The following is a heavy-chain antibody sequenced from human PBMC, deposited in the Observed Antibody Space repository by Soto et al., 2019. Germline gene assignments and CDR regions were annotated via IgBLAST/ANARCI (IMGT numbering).Heavy chain of an antibody. J-gene: IGHJ2*01. CDR3: AKDPILTNSPASPVNWYFDL. V-gene: IGHV1-18*01. CDR1: GYTFTSYG. D-gene: IGHD3-3*01. CDR2: ISAYNGNT. Sequence: QVQLVQSGAEVKKPGASVKVSCKASGYTFTSYGISWVRQAPGQGLEWMGWISAYNGNTNYAQKFQGRVTMTTHTSXXNXYXXLRRLRSDDTAVYYCAKDPILTNSPASPVNWYFDLWGRGTLVAVSS.